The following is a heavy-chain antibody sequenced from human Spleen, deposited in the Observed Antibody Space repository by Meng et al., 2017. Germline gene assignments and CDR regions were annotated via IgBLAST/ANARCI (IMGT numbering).Heavy chain of an antibody. Sequence: HVPRQQLDAGLLKPSETLPPTFAAYGGSGSGYYWSCIRQPPGKGLEGIGEINHSGSTNYDPSHKSPVTISVDTSKNQFSLKLSSVTAADTAVYYCAGGRRLGSSGWYVVPYDYWGQGTLVTVSS. CDR3: AGGRRLGSSGWYVVPYDY. J-gene: IGHJ4*02. CDR2: INHSGST. CDR1: GGSGSGYY. V-gene: IGHV4-34*02. D-gene: IGHD6-19*01.